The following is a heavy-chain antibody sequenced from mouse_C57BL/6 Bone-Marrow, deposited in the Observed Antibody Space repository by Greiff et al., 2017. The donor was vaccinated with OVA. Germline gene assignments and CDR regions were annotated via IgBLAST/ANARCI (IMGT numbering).Heavy chain of an antibody. D-gene: IGHD1-1*01. CDR1: GYTFTDYY. CDR3: ARDTTVVARIDY. J-gene: IGHJ2*01. V-gene: IGHV1-19*01. CDR2: INPYNGGT. Sequence: EVKLQQSGPVLVKPGASVKMSCKASGYTFTDYYMNWVKQSHGKSLEWIGVINPYNGGTSYNQKFKGKATLTVDKSSSTAYMELNSLTSEDSAVYYCARDTTVVARIDYWGQGTTLTVSS.